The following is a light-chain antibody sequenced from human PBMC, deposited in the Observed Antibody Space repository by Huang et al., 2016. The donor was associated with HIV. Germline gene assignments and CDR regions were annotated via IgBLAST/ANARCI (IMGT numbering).Light chain of an antibody. CDR2: LVS. CDR3: MQGTHWPGT. Sequence: DVVMTQFPLSLPVTLGQPASIFCKSSQSLVSSDGDIYLNWFQQRPGQSPRRLIYLVSKRDSGVPDRFSGSGAGTLFALRINRVEAEDVAIYYCMQGTHWPGTFGQGTNLEI. V-gene: IGKV2-30*01. CDR1: QSLVSSDGDIY. J-gene: IGKJ1*01.